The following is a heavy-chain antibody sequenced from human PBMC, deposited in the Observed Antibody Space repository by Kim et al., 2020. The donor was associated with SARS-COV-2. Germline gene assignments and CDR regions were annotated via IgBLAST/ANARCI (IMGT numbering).Heavy chain of an antibody. D-gene: IGHD3-10*01. CDR3: AHKGSGSYKLDY. V-gene: IGHV2-5*01. Sequence: PYSPSLKGRLTITKETSKNPVVLTMTNMDPVDTATYYCAHKGSGSYKLDYWGQGTLVTVSS. J-gene: IGHJ4*02.